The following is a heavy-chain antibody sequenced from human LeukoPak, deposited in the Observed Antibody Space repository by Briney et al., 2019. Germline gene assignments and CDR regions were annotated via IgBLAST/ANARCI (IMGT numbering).Heavy chain of an antibody. D-gene: IGHD2-21*02. V-gene: IGHV3-7*01. J-gene: IGHJ4*02. CDR1: GFTFSSYW. Sequence: GGSLRLSCAASGFTFSSYWMSWVRQAPGKGLEWVANIKQDGSEKYYVDSVKGRFTISRDNAKNSLYLQMNSLRAEDTAVYYCAKGFFEVTATLADYWGQGTLVTVSS. CDR2: IKQDGSEK. CDR3: AKGFFEVTATLADY.